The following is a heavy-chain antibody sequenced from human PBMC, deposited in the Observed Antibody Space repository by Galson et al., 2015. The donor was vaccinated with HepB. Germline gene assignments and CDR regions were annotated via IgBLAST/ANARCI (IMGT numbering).Heavy chain of an antibody. Sequence: SLRLSCAASGVTFSNYGFHWVRQAPGKGLEWVTVISYDGRNKHYADSVKGRFTISRDNSKNMVYLQMNSLRAEDTALYYCAKDPYLYHALAGKMAGFDYWGQGTLVTVSS. D-gene: IGHD6-19*01. CDR2: ISYDGRNK. CDR3: AKDPYLYHALAGKMAGFDY. CDR1: GVTFSNYG. J-gene: IGHJ4*02. V-gene: IGHV3-30*18.